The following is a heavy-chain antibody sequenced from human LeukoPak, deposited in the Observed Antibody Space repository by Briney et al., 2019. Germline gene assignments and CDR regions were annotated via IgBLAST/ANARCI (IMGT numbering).Heavy chain of an antibody. V-gene: IGHV4-38-2*02. CDR2: IYHSGST. Sequence: SETLSLTCTVSGYSISSGYYWGWIRQPPGKGLEWIGSIYHSGSTYYNPSLKSRVTISVDTSKNQFSLKLSSVTAADTAVYYCARELDGSGYEWGWFDPWGQGTLVTVSS. CDR3: ARELDGSGYEWGWFDP. D-gene: IGHD6-19*01. CDR1: GYSISSGYY. J-gene: IGHJ5*02.